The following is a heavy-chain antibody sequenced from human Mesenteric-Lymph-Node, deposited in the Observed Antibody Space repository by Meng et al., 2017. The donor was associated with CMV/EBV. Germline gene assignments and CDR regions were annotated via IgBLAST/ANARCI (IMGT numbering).Heavy chain of an antibody. D-gene: IGHD3-9*01. CDR2: INPNSGGT. J-gene: IGHJ4*02. V-gene: IGHV1-2*06. CDR1: GYAFAGYC. Sequence: SGYAFAGYCMHWVRQAPGQGLEWMGRINPNSGGTNYAQKFQGRVTMTRDTSISTAYMELSRLRSDDTAVYYCARDYDILTGQYYFDYWGQGTLVTVSS. CDR3: ARDYDILTGQYYFDY.